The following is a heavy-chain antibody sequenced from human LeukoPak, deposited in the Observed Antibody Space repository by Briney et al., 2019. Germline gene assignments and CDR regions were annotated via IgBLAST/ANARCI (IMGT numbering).Heavy chain of an antibody. CDR1: GFTFSGSA. CDR2: IRSNYAT. D-gene: IGHD3-10*01. V-gene: IGHV3-73*01. Sequence: PGGSLRLSCAGSGFTFSGSAIHWVRQASGKGLEWVGRIRSNYATTYAASMKGRFTISRDDSQNTAYLQINSLKTEDTAVYYCTRLYDGSGTYYNGDYWGQGTLVTVSP. CDR3: TRLYDGSGTYYNGDY. J-gene: IGHJ4*02.